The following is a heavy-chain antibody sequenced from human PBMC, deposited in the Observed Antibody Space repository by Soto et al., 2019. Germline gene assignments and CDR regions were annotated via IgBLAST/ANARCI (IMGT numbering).Heavy chain of an antibody. D-gene: IGHD6-19*01. CDR3: AAADIPVAGRPPDF. J-gene: IGHJ4*02. Sequence: ASVKVSCKASGYMFTGFYLHWVRQAPGQGLEWMGWINPNNGVTTYAKNFQGRVTMTRDSSISTAYMELSSLRSDDTAVYFCAAADIPVAGRPPDFWGQGTVVTVS. V-gene: IGHV1-2*02. CDR2: INPNNGVT. CDR1: GYMFTGFY.